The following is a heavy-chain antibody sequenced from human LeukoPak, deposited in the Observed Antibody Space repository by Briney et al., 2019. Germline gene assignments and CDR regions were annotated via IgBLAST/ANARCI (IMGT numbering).Heavy chain of an antibody. CDR1: GFTFNNYS. Sequence: GGSLRLSCAASGFTFNNYSMNWVRQAPGKGLEWVSSISNSSSYIYYADSVKGRFTISRDNAKNSLYLQMNSLRAEDTAVYYCARDLYGDYEYGDDYWGQGTLVTVSS. CDR2: ISNSSSYI. V-gene: IGHV3-21*04. J-gene: IGHJ4*02. CDR3: ARDLYGDYEYGDDY. D-gene: IGHD4-17*01.